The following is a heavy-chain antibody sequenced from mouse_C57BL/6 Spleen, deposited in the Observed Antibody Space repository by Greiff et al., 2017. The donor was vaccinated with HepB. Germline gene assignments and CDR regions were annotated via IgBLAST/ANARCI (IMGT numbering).Heavy chain of an antibody. CDR1: GYTFTNYW. CDR2: IYPGGGYT. V-gene: IGHV1-63*01. CDR3: ARRDYYYGSNYAMDY. D-gene: IGHD1-1*01. J-gene: IGHJ4*01. Sequence: QVQLQQSGAELVRPGTSVKMSCKASGYTFTNYWIGWAKQRPGHGLEWIGDIYPGGGYTNYNEKFNGKATLTADKSSSTAYMQFSSLTSEDSAIYYCARRDYYYGSNYAMDYWGQGTSVTVSS.